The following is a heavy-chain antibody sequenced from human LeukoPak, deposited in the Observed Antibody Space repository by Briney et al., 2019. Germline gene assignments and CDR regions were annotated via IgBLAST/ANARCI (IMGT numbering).Heavy chain of an antibody. CDR2: INHNGEAI. CDR3: ARDXXWXFDF. Sequence: GGSLRLSCAASGFPFSSHVLSWVRQAPGKGLEWIAYINHNGEAIYYPDFVKGRFIISRDNAKNSLFLQMNDLRDEDTAVYYCARDXXWXFDFWGQGTRVTVS. J-gene: IGHJ4*02. V-gene: IGHV3-48*02. CDR1: GFPFSSHV.